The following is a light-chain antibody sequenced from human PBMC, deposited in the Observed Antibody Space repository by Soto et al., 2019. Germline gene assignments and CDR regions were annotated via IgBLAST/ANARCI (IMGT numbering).Light chain of an antibody. J-gene: IGLJ3*02. Sequence: QSVLTQPPSVSGAPGQRVTISCCWTSSTVGAGYDVHWYHQLPGTAPKLLVFGNNNRPSGVPARFSASSSGTSASLAITGLQAEDEAADYCQSFDTNMRGSVFGGGTQLTVL. V-gene: IGLV1-40*01. CDR2: GNN. CDR3: QSFDTNMRGSV. CDR1: SSTVGAGYD.